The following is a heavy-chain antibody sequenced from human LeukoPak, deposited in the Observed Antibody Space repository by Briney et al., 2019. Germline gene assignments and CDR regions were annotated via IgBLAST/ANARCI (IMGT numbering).Heavy chain of an antibody. V-gene: IGHV1-46*01. CDR3: ARDRHGSGTYNYYGMDV. D-gene: IGHD3-10*01. J-gene: IGHJ6*02. CDR1: GYTFTTYY. CDR2: INPSGGST. Sequence: ASVKVSCTASGYTFTTYYMHWVRQAPGQGLEWMGIINPSGGSTTYAQKFQGRVTITRDTSTSTAYMEVSSLRPEDTAVYYCARDRHGSGTYNYYGMDVWGQGTTVTVSS.